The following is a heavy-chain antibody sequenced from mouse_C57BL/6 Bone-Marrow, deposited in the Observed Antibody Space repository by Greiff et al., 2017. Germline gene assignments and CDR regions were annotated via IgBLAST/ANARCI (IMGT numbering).Heavy chain of an antibody. CDR3: ARIVSYGSSRYYAMDY. J-gene: IGHJ4*01. Sequence: QVTLKVCGPGILQPSQTLSLTCSFSGFSLSTFGMGVGWIRQPSGKGLEWLAHIWWDDDKYYNPALKSRLTISKDTSKNQVFLKIANVDTADTATYYCARIVSYGSSRYYAMDYWGQGTSVTVSS. CDR2: IWWDDDK. D-gene: IGHD1-1*01. V-gene: IGHV8-8*01. CDR1: GFSLSTFGMG.